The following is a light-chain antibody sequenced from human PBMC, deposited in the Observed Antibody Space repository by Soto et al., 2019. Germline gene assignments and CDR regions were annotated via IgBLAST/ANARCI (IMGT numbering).Light chain of an antibody. CDR1: QSVSSN. J-gene: IGKJ4*01. CDR2: GAY. CDR3: QKYNSWPPLT. Sequence: EIVMTQSPATLSVSPGERATLSCRASQSVSSNLAWYQQKPGQAPRLLIYGAYNRATGVPDRFSGSGSGTEFTLTINRLQSEDFAVYYCQKYNSWPPLTFGGGTKVDIK. V-gene: IGKV3-15*01.